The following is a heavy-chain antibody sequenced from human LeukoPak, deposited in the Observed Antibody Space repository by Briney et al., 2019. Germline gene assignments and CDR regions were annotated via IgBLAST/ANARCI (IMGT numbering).Heavy chain of an antibody. D-gene: IGHD4-17*01. J-gene: IGHJ4*02. V-gene: IGHV1-69*05. Sequence: SVKVSCKASGGTFTSYAISWVRQAPGQGLEWMGRIIPIFGTANYAQKFQGRVTITTDESTSTAYMELSSLRSEDTAVYYCARGDFHDDYGDYPFDYWGQGTLVTVSS. CDR2: IIPIFGTA. CDR3: ARGDFHDDYGDYPFDY. CDR1: GGTFTSYA.